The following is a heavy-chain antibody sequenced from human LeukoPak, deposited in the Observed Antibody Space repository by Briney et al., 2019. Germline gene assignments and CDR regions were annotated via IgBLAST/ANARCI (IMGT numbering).Heavy chain of an antibody. Sequence: PSETLSLTCTVSGGSIGTYYWSWIRQPAGKGLEWIGRIFTTGGANYNPSLKSRVTMSLDTSKNLFSLKLNPVTAADTAVYYCVRDGPSWGLLWGQGALVTVSS. CDR2: IFTTGGA. CDR3: VRDGPSWGLL. D-gene: IGHD3-16*01. V-gene: IGHV4-4*07. CDR1: GGSIGTYY. J-gene: IGHJ4*02.